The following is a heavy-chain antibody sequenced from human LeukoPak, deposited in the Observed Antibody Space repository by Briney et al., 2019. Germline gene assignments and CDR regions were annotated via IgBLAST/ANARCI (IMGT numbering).Heavy chain of an antibody. CDR1: GFTFSRYG. J-gene: IGHJ4*02. D-gene: IGHD5-12*01. CDR2: TSGSSGSTI. Sequence: QPGGSLRLSCKASGFTFSRYGMNWVRQAPGRGLEWLSYTSGSSGSTIYYAQSVRGRFTISRDDAKNTLYLQMNSLRADDTAVYFCARDKIQWLRYSYFDYWGQGVLVTVSS. CDR3: ARDKIQWLRYSYFDY. V-gene: IGHV3-48*01.